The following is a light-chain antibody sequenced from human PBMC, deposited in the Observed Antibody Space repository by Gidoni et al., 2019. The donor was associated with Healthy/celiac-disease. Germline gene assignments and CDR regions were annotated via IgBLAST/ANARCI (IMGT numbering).Light chain of an antibody. J-gene: IGLJ1*01. CDR3: CSYAGSSTLV. CDR1: SSDVGSYNL. CDR2: EVS. Sequence: QSALTQPASASGSPGQSITISCTGNSSDVGSYNLVSWYQQHPGKAPKLMIYEVSKRPSGVSNRFSGSKSGNTASLTISGLQAEDEADYYCCSYAGSSTLVFGTGTKVTVL. V-gene: IGLV2-23*02.